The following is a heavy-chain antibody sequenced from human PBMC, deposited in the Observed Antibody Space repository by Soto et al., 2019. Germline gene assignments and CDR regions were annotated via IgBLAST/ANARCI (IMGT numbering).Heavy chain of an antibody. D-gene: IGHD2-21*02. V-gene: IGHV4-30-4*08. J-gene: IGHJ6*02. Sequence: PSETLSLTCTVSGGSISSDNYHWTWIRQSPGKGLEWIGYIYYSGSIFYNPSFKSRVTISVDTSKNQFSLRLSSVTAADTAVYFCAREDDGGDRDYYGLDVWGQGTTVTVSS. CDR1: GGSISSDNYH. CDR3: AREDDGGDRDYYGLDV. CDR2: IYYSGSI.